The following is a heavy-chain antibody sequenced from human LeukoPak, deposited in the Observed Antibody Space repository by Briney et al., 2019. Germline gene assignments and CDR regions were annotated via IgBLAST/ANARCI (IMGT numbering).Heavy chain of an antibody. CDR3: ARDPNGDYIGAFDM. D-gene: IGHD4-17*01. CDR1: GFTFSAYA. CDR2: IRGGGGSA. V-gene: IGHV3-23*01. J-gene: IGHJ3*02. Sequence: GGSLRLSCTASGFTFSAYAMMWVRQAPGKGAEWVSAIRGGGGSALYADSVKGRFTISRDNSKYTLFLQMNSLRAEDTAVYYCARDPNGDYIGAFDMWGPGTMVTVSS.